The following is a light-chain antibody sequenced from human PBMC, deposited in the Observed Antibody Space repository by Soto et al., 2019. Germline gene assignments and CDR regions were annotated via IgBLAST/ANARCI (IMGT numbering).Light chain of an antibody. J-gene: IGLJ2*01. V-gene: IGLV2-8*01. CDR2: EVS. Sequence: QSALTQPPSASGSPGQSVTISCTGTSSDVGGYNYVSWYQQHPGKAPKLMIYEVSKRPSGVPDRFSGSKSGNTASLTVSGLQAGDEADYSGTSYAGDTSLGGVGGGTKLPVL. CDR1: SSDVGGYNY. CDR3: TSYAGDTSLGG.